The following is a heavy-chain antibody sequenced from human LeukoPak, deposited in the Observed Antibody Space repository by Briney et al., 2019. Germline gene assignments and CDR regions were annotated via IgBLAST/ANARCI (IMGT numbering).Heavy chain of an antibody. CDR1: GFTFDDYT. V-gene: IGHV3-43*01. CDR3: AKDIGGWFEESYFDY. CDR2: ISWDGGST. Sequence: GGSLRLSCAASGFTFDDYTMHWVRQAPGKGLEWVSLISWDGGSTYYADSVKGRFTISRDNSKNSLYLQMNSLRTEDTALYYCAKDIGGWFEESYFDYWGQGTLVTVSS. D-gene: IGHD3-10*01. J-gene: IGHJ4*02.